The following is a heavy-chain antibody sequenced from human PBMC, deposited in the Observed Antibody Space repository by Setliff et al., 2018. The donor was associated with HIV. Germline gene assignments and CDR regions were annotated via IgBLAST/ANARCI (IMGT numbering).Heavy chain of an antibody. Sequence: ASVKVSCKASGYTFTNHAMHWVRQAPGQGLEWMGWINVGNGNTKYSQKFQGRVTIARDTSASTAYMELSSLRSEDTAVYYCARTVNDYGDYYFDYWGQGTLVTVSS. CDR1: GYTFTNHA. CDR2: INVGNGNT. CDR3: ARTVNDYGDYYFDY. D-gene: IGHD4-17*01. J-gene: IGHJ4*02. V-gene: IGHV1-3*01.